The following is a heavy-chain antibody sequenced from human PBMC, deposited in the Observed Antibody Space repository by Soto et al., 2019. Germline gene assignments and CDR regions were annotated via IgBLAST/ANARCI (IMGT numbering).Heavy chain of an antibody. D-gene: IGHD1-26*01. CDR1: GFTFSDYY. J-gene: IGHJ5*02. CDR2: ISSSGSTI. CDR3: ARGSGSYSSSNWFDP. Sequence: NPGGSLSLSCAASGFTFSDYYMSWIRQAPGKGLEWASYISSSGSTIYYADSVKGRFTISRNNAKNSLYLQMNSLRAEDTAVYYCARGSGSYSSSNWFDPWGQGTLVTVSS. V-gene: IGHV3-11*01.